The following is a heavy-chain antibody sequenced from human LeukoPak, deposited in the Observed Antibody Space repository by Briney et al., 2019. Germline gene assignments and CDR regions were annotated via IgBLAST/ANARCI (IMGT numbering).Heavy chain of an antibody. CDR3: ASRDPPHYYGSGSYYIDY. Sequence: SETLSLTCTVSGGSISSGSYYWSWIRQPAGKGLEWIGRIYTSGSTNCNPSLKSRVTISVDTSKNQFSLKLSSVTAADTAVYYCASRDPPHYYGSGSYYIDYWGQGTLVTVSS. D-gene: IGHD3-10*01. CDR1: GGSISSGSYY. J-gene: IGHJ4*02. V-gene: IGHV4-61*02. CDR2: IYTSGST.